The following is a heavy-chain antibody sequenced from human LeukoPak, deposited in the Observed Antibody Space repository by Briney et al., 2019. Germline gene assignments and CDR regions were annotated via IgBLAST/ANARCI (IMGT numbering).Heavy chain of an antibody. J-gene: IGHJ5*02. V-gene: IGHV1-69*06. Sequence: SVKVSCKASGGTFSSYAISWVRQAPGQGLEWMGGIIPIFGTANYAQKFQGRVTITADKSTSTACMELSSLRSEDTAVYYCAIETHSSGGSCYEGVLDPWGQGTLVTVSS. CDR1: GGTFSSYA. CDR3: AIETHSSGGSCYEGVLDP. CDR2: IIPIFGTA. D-gene: IGHD2-15*01.